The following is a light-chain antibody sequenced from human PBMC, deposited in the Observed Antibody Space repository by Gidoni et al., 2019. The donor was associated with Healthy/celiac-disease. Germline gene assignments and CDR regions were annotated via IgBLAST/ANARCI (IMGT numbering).Light chain of an antibody. CDR2: DVS. CDR3: SSYTSSSTLRWV. CDR1: SSDVGGYNY. Sequence: QSALTQPASVSGSPGQSITISCTGTSSDVGGYNYVSWYQQHPGKAPKLMIYDVSNRPSGASNRFSGSKSGNTASLTISGLQAEDEADYYCSSYTSSSTLRWVFGGGTKLTVL. J-gene: IGLJ3*02. V-gene: IGLV2-14*03.